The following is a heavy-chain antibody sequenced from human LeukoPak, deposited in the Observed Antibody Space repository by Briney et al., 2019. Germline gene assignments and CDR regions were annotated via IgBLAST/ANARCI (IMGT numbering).Heavy chain of an antibody. Sequence: SETLSLTCAVYGGSFSGYYWSWIRQPPGKGLEWIGEINHSGSTNYNPSLKSRVTISVDTSKNQFSLKLSSVTAADTAVYYCARVGSGSSYSALQAIDYWGQGTLVTVSS. D-gene: IGHD1-26*01. CDR3: ARVGSGSSYSALQAIDY. J-gene: IGHJ4*02. CDR1: GGSFSGYY. V-gene: IGHV4-34*01. CDR2: INHSGST.